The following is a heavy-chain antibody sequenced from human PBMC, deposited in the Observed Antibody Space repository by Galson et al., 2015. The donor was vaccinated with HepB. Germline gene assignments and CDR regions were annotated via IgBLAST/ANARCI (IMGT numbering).Heavy chain of an antibody. CDR3: AKEIMRYDAFDI. CDR2: ISYDGSNK. D-gene: IGHD2-8*01. J-gene: IGHJ3*02. V-gene: IGHV3-30*18. Sequence: SLRLSCAASGFTFSSYGMHWVRQAPGKGLEWVAVISYDGSNKYYADSVKGRFTISRDNSKNTLYLQMNSLRAEDTAVYYCAKEIMRYDAFDIWGQGTMVTVSS. CDR1: GFTFSSYG.